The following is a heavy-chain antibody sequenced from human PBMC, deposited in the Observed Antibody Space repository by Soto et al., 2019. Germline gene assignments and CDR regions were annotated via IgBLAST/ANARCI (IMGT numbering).Heavy chain of an antibody. V-gene: IGHV4-34*02. J-gene: IGHJ5*02. D-gene: IGHD3-10*01. Sequence: QVQLQQWGAGLLKPSETLSLTCAVNGGSFSGYYWTWIRQSPGKGLEWIGEINHSGSTNYNPSLKSRVTISLDTSKNQSSLKLSSVTAADTAVYYCARGRYYGSGSYYTWGQGTLVTVSS. CDR3: ARGRYYGSGSYYT. CDR2: INHSGST. CDR1: GGSFSGYY.